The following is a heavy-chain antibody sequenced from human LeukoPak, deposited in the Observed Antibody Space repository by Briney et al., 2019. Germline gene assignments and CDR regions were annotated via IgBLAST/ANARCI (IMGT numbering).Heavy chain of an antibody. Sequence: SETLSLTCTVSGGSISSSIYHWGWIRQPPGKGLEWIGSIYYSGSTYYNASLTSRVTISIDTSKNQFSLRLSSVSAADTAVYYCATLYGDYGAGYYYMDVWGKGTTVTVSS. CDR2: IYYSGST. CDR3: ATLYGDYGAGYYYMDV. D-gene: IGHD4-17*01. J-gene: IGHJ6*03. V-gene: IGHV4-39*01. CDR1: GGSISSSIYH.